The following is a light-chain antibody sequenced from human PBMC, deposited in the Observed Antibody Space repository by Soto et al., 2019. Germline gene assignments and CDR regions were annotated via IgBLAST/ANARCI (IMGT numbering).Light chain of an antibody. CDR2: DAS. J-gene: IGKJ1*01. Sequence: DMQMTQSPSTLSASVGDRVTITCRASQSVTNRLAWYQQKPGKAPKVLIYDASNLESGVPSRFGGSGSGTDFTLTISGLQPEDVATYYCQKYNSPPRTFGQGTKVDIK. V-gene: IGKV1-27*01. CDR1: QSVTNR. CDR3: QKYNSPPRT.